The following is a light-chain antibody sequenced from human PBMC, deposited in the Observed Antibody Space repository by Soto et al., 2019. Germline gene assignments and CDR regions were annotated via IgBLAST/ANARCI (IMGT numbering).Light chain of an antibody. CDR3: QSYDSSLSGYV. V-gene: IGLV1-40*01. Sequence: QSVLTHPPSVSGAPGQRVTSSCTGSSSNIGAGYDVHWYQQLPGTAPKLLIYGNSNRPSGVPDRFSGSKSGTSASLAITGLQAEDEADYYCQSYDSSLSGYVFGTGTKATVL. J-gene: IGLJ1*01. CDR2: GNS. CDR1: SSNIGAGYD.